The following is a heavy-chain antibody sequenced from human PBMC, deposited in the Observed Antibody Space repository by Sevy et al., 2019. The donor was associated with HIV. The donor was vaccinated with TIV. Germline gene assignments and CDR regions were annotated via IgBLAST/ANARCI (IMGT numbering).Heavy chain of an antibody. CDR2: IKQDGSEK. V-gene: IGHV3-7*01. J-gene: IGHJ4*02. Sequence: GGSLRLSCAASGFTFSSYWMSWVRQAPGKGLEWVANIKQDGSEKYYVDSVKGRFTISRDNAKNSLYLQMNSLRAEDTAVYYCARRGYGDYRYDYFDYRGQGTLVTVSS. CDR3: ARRGYGDYRYDYFDY. CDR1: GFTFSSYW. D-gene: IGHD4-17*01.